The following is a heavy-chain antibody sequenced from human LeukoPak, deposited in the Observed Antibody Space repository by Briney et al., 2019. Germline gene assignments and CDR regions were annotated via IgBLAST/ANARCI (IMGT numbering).Heavy chain of an antibody. CDR1: GYTFTRYY. D-gene: IGHD6-13*01. J-gene: IGHJ4*02. V-gene: IGHV1-46*01. Sequence: ASVKVSCKASGYTFTRYYMQWVRQAPGQGLEWMGIINPSGGNANYAQEFQGRVTLTRDTSTSTVYMELSSLRSEDTAIYYCAGERDSSSSSGYWGQGTLVTVSS. CDR2: INPSGGNA. CDR3: AGERDSSSSSGY.